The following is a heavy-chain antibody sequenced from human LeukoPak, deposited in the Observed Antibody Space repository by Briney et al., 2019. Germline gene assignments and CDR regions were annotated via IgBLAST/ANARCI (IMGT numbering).Heavy chain of an antibody. CDR3: ARGKFPMTAALFDP. CDR2: MNPSSGNT. Sequence: ASVKVSCKASGYTFTSYDINWVRQATGQGLEWMGWMNPSSGNTGYAQKFQGRVSMTRDTSISTAYMELSSLRSEDTAVYYCARGKFPMTAALFDPWGQGTLVTVSS. V-gene: IGHV1-8*01. CDR1: GYTFTSYD. D-gene: IGHD6-6*01. J-gene: IGHJ5*02.